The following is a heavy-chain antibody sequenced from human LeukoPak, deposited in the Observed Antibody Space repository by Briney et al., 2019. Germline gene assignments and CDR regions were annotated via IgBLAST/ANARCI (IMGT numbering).Heavy chain of an antibody. CDR1: GGSISSDY. J-gene: IGHJ4*02. CDR2: IYHSGST. Sequence: PSETLSLTCTVSGGSISSDYWSWIRQSPGKGLEWIAYIYHSGSTNYNPSLTSRVIISVDTSKNQFSLKVNSVTAADTAVYYCARALTTVVSPFGYWGQGTLVTVSS. V-gene: IGHV4-59*01. CDR3: ARALTTVVSPFGY. D-gene: IGHD4-23*01.